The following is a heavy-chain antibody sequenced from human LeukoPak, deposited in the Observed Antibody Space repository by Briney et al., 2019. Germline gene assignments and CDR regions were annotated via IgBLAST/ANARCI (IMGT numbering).Heavy chain of an antibody. Sequence: SETLSLTCAVYGGSFSGYYWSWIRQPPGKGLEWIGEINHSGSTNYNPSLKSRVTISVDTSKNQFSLKLSSVTAADTAVYYCARVRGLVDYWGQGTLATVSS. CDR1: GGSFSGYY. V-gene: IGHV4-34*01. J-gene: IGHJ4*02. CDR2: INHSGST. CDR3: ARVRGLVDY. D-gene: IGHD3-16*01.